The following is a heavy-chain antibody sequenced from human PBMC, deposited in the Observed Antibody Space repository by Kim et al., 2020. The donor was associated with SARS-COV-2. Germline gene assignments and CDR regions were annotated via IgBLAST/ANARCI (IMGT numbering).Heavy chain of an antibody. V-gene: IGHV3-23*01. Sequence: GGSLRLSCAASGLTFSSYAMSWVRQAPGKGLEWVSLISGSAAGTDYADSVKGRFTISRDNSKNTLYLQMNSLRAEDTAFYFCAKGHQLHYYGLGSAFDD. CDR1: GLTFSSYA. D-gene: IGHD3-10*01. CDR3: AKGHQLHYYGLGSAFDD. J-gene: IGHJ4*01. CDR2: ISGSAAGT.